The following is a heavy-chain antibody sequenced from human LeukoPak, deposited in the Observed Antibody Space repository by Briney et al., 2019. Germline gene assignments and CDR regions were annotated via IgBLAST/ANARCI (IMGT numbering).Heavy chain of an antibody. CDR3: ARLDYFSSPNAYYFDY. Sequence: ASVKVSCKASGYTSTSYGISWVRQAPGQGLEWMGWISAYNGNTNYAQKLQGRVTMTTDTSTSTAYMELRSLRSDDTAVYYCARLDYFSSPNAYYFDYWGQGTLVTVSS. CDR1: GYTSTSYG. CDR2: ISAYNGNT. V-gene: IGHV1-18*01. D-gene: IGHD5-12*01. J-gene: IGHJ4*02.